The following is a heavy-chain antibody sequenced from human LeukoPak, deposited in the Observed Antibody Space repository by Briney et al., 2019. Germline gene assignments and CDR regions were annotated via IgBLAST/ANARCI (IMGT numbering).Heavy chain of an antibody. CDR3: ARGSGAAGTFIDY. CDR1: GYTFTSYY. J-gene: IGHJ4*02. Sequence: ASVNVSCTASGYTFTSYYMHWVRQAPGQGLEWMGIINPSGGRTSYAQKFQGRVTMTRDTSASTVYMELSSLRSEDTAVYFCARGSGAAGTFIDYWGQGTLVTVSS. D-gene: IGHD6-13*01. CDR2: INPSGGRT. V-gene: IGHV1-46*01.